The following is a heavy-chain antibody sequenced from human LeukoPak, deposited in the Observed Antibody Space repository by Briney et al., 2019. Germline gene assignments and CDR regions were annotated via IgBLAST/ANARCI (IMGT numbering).Heavy chain of an antibody. D-gene: IGHD1-26*01. Sequence: SETLSLTCTVSGGSISSYYWSWIRQPAGKGLEWIGRIYTSGTTNYNPSLKSRVTMSVDTSKNQFSLKLRSVTAADTAVYYCARERDSGSTFDNWGQGTLVTVSS. CDR2: IYTSGTT. CDR1: GGSISSYY. J-gene: IGHJ4*02. CDR3: ARERDSGSTFDN. V-gene: IGHV4-4*07.